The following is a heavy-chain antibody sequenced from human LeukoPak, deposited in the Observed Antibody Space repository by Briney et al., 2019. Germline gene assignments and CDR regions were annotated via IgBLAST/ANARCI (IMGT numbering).Heavy chain of an antibody. CDR2: ISYDGSNK. J-gene: IGHJ4*02. V-gene: IGHV3-30-3*01. CDR1: GFTFSSYA. D-gene: IGHD3-10*01. CDR3: ARDYPHYYAPYFDY. Sequence: PGGSLRLSCAASGFTFSSYAMYWVRQAPGKGLEWVAVISYDGSNKYYADSVKGRFTISRDNSKNTLYLQMNSLRAEDTAVYYCARDYPHYYAPYFDYWGQGTLVTVSS.